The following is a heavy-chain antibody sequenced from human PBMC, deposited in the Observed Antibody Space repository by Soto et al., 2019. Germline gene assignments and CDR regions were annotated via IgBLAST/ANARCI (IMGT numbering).Heavy chain of an antibody. D-gene: IGHD3-22*01. CDR3: ARSKYYYDSSGAFDI. V-gene: IGHV1-18*01. Sequence: ASVKVSCKASGYTFTSYGISWVRQAPGQGLEWMGWITAYNGNTHYAQKLQGRVTMNTDTSTSTAYMELRSLRSDDTAVYYCARSKYYYDSSGAFDIWGQGTMVSVSS. CDR1: GYTFTSYG. CDR2: ITAYNGNT. J-gene: IGHJ3*02.